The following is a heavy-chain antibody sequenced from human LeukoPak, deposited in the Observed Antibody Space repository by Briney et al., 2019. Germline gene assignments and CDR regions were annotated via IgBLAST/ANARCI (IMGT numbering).Heavy chain of an antibody. Sequence: PSETLSLTCVVSDGSISSTNWWGWVRQSPGTGLEWIADIYPGGGTNYNPSLKSRVTISLDRSNNQFSLRLTSVTAADTAVYFYARGSFSLLTGYSTNFDSWGQGTLVTVSS. CDR1: DGSISSTNW. J-gene: IGHJ4*02. CDR3: ARGSFSLLTGYSTNFDS. CDR2: IYPGGGT. D-gene: IGHD3-9*01. V-gene: IGHV4-4*02.